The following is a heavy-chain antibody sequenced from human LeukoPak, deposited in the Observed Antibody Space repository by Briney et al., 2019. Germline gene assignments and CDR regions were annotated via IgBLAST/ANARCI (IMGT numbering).Heavy chain of an antibody. D-gene: IGHD2/OR15-2a*01. Sequence: SETLSLTCAVYGGSFSGYYGSWIRQPPGEGLEWIGEINHSGSTNYNPSLKSRVTISVDTSKNQFSLKLSSVTAADTAVYYCARVKVLNWFDPWGQGTLVTLSS. V-gene: IGHV4-34*01. CDR3: ARVKVLNWFDP. CDR2: INHSGST. J-gene: IGHJ5*02. CDR1: GGSFSGYY.